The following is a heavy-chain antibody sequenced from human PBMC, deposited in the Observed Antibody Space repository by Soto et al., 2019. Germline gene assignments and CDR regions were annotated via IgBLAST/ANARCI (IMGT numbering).Heavy chain of an antibody. CDR2: IYHSGST. V-gene: IGHV4-30-2*01. CDR3: ARAGHFGVVTPFDY. CDR1: GGSISSGGYS. Sequence: QLQLQESGSGLVKPSQTLSLTCAVSGGSISSGGYSWSWIRQPPGKGLEWIGYIYHSGSTYYNPSLTSRVTISVARSMNQFSLKLSSVTAADTAVYYCARAGHFGVVTPFDYWGQGTLVTVSS. J-gene: IGHJ4*02. D-gene: IGHD3-3*01.